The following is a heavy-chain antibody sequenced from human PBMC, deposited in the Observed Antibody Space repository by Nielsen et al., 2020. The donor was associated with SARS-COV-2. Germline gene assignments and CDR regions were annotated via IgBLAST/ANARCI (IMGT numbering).Heavy chain of an antibody. V-gene: IGHV3-9*01. CDR3: ARDWSRAFDV. CDR1: GFTFDDHA. Sequence: SLKISCSASGFTFDDHAMHWVRQAPGKGLEWVSSINWNSGNIGYADSVKGRFTISRDNAKNSMSLQMNSLRVEDTAVYYCARDWSRAFDVWGQGTMVTVSS. J-gene: IGHJ3*01. CDR2: INWNSGNI.